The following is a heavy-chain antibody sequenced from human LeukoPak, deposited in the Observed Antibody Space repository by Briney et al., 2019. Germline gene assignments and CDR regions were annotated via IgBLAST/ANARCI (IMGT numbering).Heavy chain of an antibody. CDR2: IFGSGGST. Sequence: GGSLRLSCAASGFTFSSYAMYWVRQAPGKGLEWVSGIFGSGGSTHYADSVKGRLTISRDNSKNTVYLQMNSLRAEDTAVYYCAKTTTGYSSGRFPGWPVDYWGQGTLVTVSS. J-gene: IGHJ4*02. D-gene: IGHD6-19*01. CDR1: GFTFSSYA. V-gene: IGHV3-23*01. CDR3: AKTTTGYSSGRFPGWPVDY.